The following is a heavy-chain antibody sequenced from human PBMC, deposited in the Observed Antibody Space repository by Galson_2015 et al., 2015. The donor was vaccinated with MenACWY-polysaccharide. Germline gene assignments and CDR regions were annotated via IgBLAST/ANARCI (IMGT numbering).Heavy chain of an antibody. Sequence: SVKVSCKASGYTFTSYDINWVRQAPGQGLEWMGWMNPNSGNTGYAQKFKGRVTMTSSSAMTTAYMELSSLRSEDTAVYYCARIIARKYTFADSWGQGTLVTVSS. CDR1: GYTFTSYD. D-gene: IGHD2-21*01. J-gene: IGHJ4*02. V-gene: IGHV1-8*01. CDR2: MNPNSGNT. CDR3: ARIIARKYTFADS.